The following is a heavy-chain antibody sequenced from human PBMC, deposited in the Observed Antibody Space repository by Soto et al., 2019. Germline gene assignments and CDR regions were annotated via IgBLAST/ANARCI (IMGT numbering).Heavy chain of an antibody. CDR1: GFIFSNYG. CDR3: AREVPVKGGHGTMGFFGY. D-gene: IGHD3-10*01. CDR2: IWSDGNNK. V-gene: IGHV3-33*01. Sequence: QEQLVESGGGVVQPGRSLRLSCVASGFIFSNYGMHWVRQAPGKGLDWVAVIWSDGNNKYYADSVKGRFTISRDNSKNTLFLQMNNLRAEDTAMYFCAREVPVKGGHGTMGFFGYWGQGTLVTVSS. J-gene: IGHJ4*02.